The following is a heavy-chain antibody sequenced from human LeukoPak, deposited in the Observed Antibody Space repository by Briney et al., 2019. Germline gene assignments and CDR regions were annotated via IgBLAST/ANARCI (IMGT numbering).Heavy chain of an antibody. J-gene: IGHJ6*03. CDR3: ARGIAARPSYYYYYMDV. V-gene: IGHV4-4*07. D-gene: IGHD6-6*01. Sequence: SETLSLTCNVSGRSIRSNYWGWIRQPAGKGLEWIGRISPSGSTNYNPSLKSRVTMSVDTSENQFSLKLSSLTAADTAMYYCARGIAARPSYYYYYMDVWGKGTTVTVSS. CDR2: ISPSGST. CDR1: GRSIRSNY.